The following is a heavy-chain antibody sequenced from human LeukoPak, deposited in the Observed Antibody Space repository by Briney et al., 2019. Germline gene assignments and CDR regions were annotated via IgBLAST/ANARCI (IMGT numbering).Heavy chain of an antibody. CDR3: ARDERTPNWNYIYYYYGMDV. CDR2: ISYDGSNK. V-gene: IGHV3-30*04. CDR1: GFTFSSYA. Sequence: GGSLRLSCAAPGFTFSSYAMHWVRQAPGKGLEWVAVISYDGSNKYYADSVKGRFTISRDNSKNTLYLQMNSLRAEDTAVYYCARDERTPNWNYIYYYYGMDVWGQGTTVTVSS. D-gene: IGHD1-7*01. J-gene: IGHJ6*02.